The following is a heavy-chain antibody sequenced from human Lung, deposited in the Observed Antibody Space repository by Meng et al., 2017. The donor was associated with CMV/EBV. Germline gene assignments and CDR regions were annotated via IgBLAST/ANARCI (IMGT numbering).Heavy chain of an antibody. Sequence: ASVXVSXKASGYTFTGYNIHWVRQAPGQGLEWMGWINPNTGDTNYAQKFQGRVTLTGDTSISTAYMELSRLKSDDTAVFFCARLFHTSLGTNYYYGMDVWGQGXTVTGSS. CDR1: GYTFTGYN. D-gene: IGHD3/OR15-3a*01. CDR3: ARLFHTSLGTNYYYGMDV. CDR2: INPNTGDT. V-gene: IGHV1-2*02. J-gene: IGHJ6*02.